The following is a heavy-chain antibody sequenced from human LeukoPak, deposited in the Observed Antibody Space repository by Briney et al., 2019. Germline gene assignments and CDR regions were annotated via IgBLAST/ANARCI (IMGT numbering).Heavy chain of an antibody. J-gene: IGHJ4*02. CDR2: ISSSSTYI. CDR1: GFTFSSYS. Sequence: PGGSLRLSCAASGFTFSSYSMNWVRQAPGKGLEWVSFISSSSTYIYYADSLKGRFTISRDNAKNSLYLQMNSLRTEDTAVYYCARDGVAELMSALDYWGQGILVTVSS. V-gene: IGHV3-21*06. CDR3: ARDGVAELMSALDY. D-gene: IGHD1-26*01.